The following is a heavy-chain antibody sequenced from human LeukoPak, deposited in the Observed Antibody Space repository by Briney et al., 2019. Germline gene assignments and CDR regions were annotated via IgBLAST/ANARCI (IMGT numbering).Heavy chain of an antibody. CDR2: IKQDGSAK. D-gene: IGHD4-17*01. V-gene: IGHV3-7*03. CDR3: AKDIDDYAYEYFQH. CDR1: GFTFSSYW. Sequence: GGSLRLSCAASGFTFSSYWMSWVRQAPGKGLEWGANIKQDGSAKYYVDSVKGRFTISRDHPKNSLSLQMTSLRAEDTAVYSCAKDIDDYAYEYFQHWGQGTLVTVSS. J-gene: IGHJ1*01.